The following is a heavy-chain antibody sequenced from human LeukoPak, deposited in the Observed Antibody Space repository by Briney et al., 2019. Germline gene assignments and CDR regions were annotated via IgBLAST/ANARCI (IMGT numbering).Heavy chain of an antibody. Sequence: ASVKVSCKASGYTFTSCGISWVRQAPGQGLEWMGWININNGNIEYAQNLQARVTMTTDTSTSTAYMELRSLRSDDTAVYYCARDALKWESGYDYYYGLDVRGQGTTVTVSS. D-gene: IGHD1-26*01. J-gene: IGHJ6*02. CDR3: ARDALKWESGYDYYYGLDV. V-gene: IGHV1-18*01. CDR2: ININNGNI. CDR1: GYTFTSCG.